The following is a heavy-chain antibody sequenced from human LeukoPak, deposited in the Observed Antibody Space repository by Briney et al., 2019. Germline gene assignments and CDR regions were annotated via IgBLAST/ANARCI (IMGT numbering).Heavy chain of an antibody. J-gene: IGHJ6*03. D-gene: IGHD3-22*01. CDR2: IKSKTDGGTT. CDR1: GFTFSNAW. V-gene: IGHV3-15*01. CDR3: TTEYDSSGYDLYYYYYMDV. Sequence: PGGSLRLSCAASGFTFSNAWMSWVRQAPGKGLEWVGRIKSKTDGGTTDYAAPVKGRFTISRDDSKNTLYLQMNSLKTEDTAVYYCTTEYDSSGYDLYYYYYMDVWGKGTTVTVSS.